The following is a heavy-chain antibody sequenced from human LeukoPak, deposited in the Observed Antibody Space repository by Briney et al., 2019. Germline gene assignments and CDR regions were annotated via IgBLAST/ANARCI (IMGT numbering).Heavy chain of an antibody. CDR1: GFTFSSYS. V-gene: IGHV3-21*01. Sequence: GGSLRLSCAASGFTFSSYSMNWVRQAPGKGLEWVSSISSSSSYIYYADSVKGRFTISRDNAKNSLYLQMNSLRAEDTAVYYCARGNTGQFVPLGFDYWGQGTLVTVSS. CDR3: ARGNTGQFVPLGFDY. CDR2: ISSSSSYI. D-gene: IGHD6-6*01. J-gene: IGHJ4*02.